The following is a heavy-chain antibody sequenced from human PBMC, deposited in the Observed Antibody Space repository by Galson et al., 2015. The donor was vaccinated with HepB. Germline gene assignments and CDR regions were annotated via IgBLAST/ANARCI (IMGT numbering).Heavy chain of an antibody. CDR1: GDSISSGSYY. Sequence: TLSLTCTVSGDSISSGSYYWSWIRQPAGKGLEWIGRIYTSGSTNYNPSLKSRVTMSVDTSKNQFSLKLSSVTAADTAVYYCARGPRGYYDSSGYPYYFDYWGQGTLVTVSS. D-gene: IGHD3-22*01. CDR2: IYTSGST. V-gene: IGHV4-61*02. J-gene: IGHJ4*02. CDR3: ARGPRGYYDSSGYPYYFDY.